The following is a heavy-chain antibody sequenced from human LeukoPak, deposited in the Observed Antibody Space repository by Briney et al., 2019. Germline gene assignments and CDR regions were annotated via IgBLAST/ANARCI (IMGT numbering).Heavy chain of an antibody. CDR2: IYHSGST. Sequence: SQTLSLTCTVSGGSISSGGYYWSWVRQPPGKGLEWIGYIYHSGSTYYNPSLKSRVTISVDRSKNQFSLKLSSVTAADTAVYYCARQEVNYYYYMDVWGKGTTVTVSS. CDR3: ARQEVNYYYYMDV. J-gene: IGHJ6*03. V-gene: IGHV4-30-2*01. CDR1: GGSISSGGYY.